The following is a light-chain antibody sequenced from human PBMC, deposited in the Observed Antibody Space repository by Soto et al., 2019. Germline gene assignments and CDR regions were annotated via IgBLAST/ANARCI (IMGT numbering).Light chain of an antibody. V-gene: IGKV1-12*01. J-gene: IGKJ3*01. CDR3: QQANSIPFT. Sequence: QMTQSPSSVSASVGDRVSITCRAGQDIGSWLARYQQKPGKAPKLLIHAASILQSGVPSRFSGSGSGTDFTLTISSLQPEDFATYFCQQANSIPFTFGPGTKVDTK. CDR1: QDIGSW. CDR2: AAS.